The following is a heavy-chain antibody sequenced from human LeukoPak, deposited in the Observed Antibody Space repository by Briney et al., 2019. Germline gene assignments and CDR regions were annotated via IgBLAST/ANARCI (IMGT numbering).Heavy chain of an antibody. Sequence: GGSLRLSCAASGFTFSSYAMSWARQAPGKGLEWASGISSSGSGGNTYYADFVKGRFTISRDSSKNTLFLQMNTLRAEDTAIYYCAKDRTVGASYWYFDLWGRGTLVTVSS. CDR2: ISSSGSGGNT. CDR3: AKDRTVGASYWYFDL. J-gene: IGHJ2*01. D-gene: IGHD1-26*01. CDR1: GFTFSSYA. V-gene: IGHV3-23*01.